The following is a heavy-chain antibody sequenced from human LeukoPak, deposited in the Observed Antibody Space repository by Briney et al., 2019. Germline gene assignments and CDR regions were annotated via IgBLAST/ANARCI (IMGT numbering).Heavy chain of an antibody. CDR3: ATGRATVTTWFDP. J-gene: IGHJ5*02. D-gene: IGHD4-17*01. Sequence: SVKVSCKASGGTFSSYAISWVRQAPGQGLEWMGRIIPILGIANYAQKFQGRVTITADKSTSTAYMELSSLRSEDTAVYYCATGRATVTTWFDPWGQGTLVTVSS. CDR2: IIPILGIA. CDR1: GGTFSSYA. V-gene: IGHV1-69*04.